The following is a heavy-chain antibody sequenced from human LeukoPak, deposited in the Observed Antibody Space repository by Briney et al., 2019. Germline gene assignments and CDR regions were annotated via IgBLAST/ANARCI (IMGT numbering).Heavy chain of an antibody. CDR2: INQDGSEK. CDR1: GFNFNPKW. Sequence: PGGSLRLSCAASGFNFNPKWMTWVRQAPGKGLEWVANINQDGSEKYSVDSVKGRFTISRDNAKNSLYLEMSGLRAEDSAVYYCADPPSDYWGQGTLVAVSS. J-gene: IGHJ4*02. CDR3: ADPPSDY. V-gene: IGHV3-7*01.